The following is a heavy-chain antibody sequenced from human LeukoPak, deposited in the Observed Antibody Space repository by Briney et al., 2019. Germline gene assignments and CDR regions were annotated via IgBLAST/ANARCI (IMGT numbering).Heavy chain of an antibody. Sequence: GGSLRLSCAASGFTFRNYWMSWVRQVPGTGLEWVANIKQDGSDRNYVTSVRGRFNISRDNAESSLYLQMNSLRAEDTAVYYCVRNLAVAGTCFDSWGQGTLVTVSS. CDR2: IKQDGSDR. V-gene: IGHV3-7*03. J-gene: IGHJ4*02. CDR1: GFTFRNYW. D-gene: IGHD6-19*01. CDR3: VRNLAVAGTCFDS.